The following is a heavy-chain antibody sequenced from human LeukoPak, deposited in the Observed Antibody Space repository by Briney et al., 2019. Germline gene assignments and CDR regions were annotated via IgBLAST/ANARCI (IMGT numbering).Heavy chain of an antibody. V-gene: IGHV3-11*04. CDR3: ARQKDTAMAPCFDI. Sequence: PGGSLRLSCAASGFTFSDYYMSWIRQASGKGLEWVSYISSSGSTIYYADSVKGRFTISRDNAKNSLYLQMNSLRAEDTAVYYCARQKDTAMAPCFDIWGQGTMVTVSS. D-gene: IGHD5-18*01. CDR2: ISSSGSTI. J-gene: IGHJ3*02. CDR1: GFTFSDYY.